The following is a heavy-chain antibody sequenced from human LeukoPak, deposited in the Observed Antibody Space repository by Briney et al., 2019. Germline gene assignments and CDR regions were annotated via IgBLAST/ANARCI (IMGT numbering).Heavy chain of an antibody. V-gene: IGHV3-23*01. J-gene: IGHJ4*02. D-gene: IGHD3-3*01. CDR1: GFTFGSYA. CDR3: ARGRLDFWSGYYTDGFDY. Sequence: GGSLRLSCAASGFTFGSYAMYWVRQAPGKGLEWVSGIFGSGGSAHYADSVKGRFTISRDNAKNSLDLQMNSLRAEDTAVYYCARGRLDFWSGYYTDGFDYWGQGTLVTVSS. CDR2: IFGSGGSA.